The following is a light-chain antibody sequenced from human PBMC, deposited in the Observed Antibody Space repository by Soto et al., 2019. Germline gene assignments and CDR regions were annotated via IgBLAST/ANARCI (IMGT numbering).Light chain of an antibody. Sequence: EIIMTQSPSTLSVSPGERATLSCRASESVSRNLAWYQQKPGQAPRLLIYDASNRSTGIPARFSGSGSGTDFTLTITSLEPEDFEFYYCQHRSNWPLTFGGGTKVDIK. CDR1: ESVSRN. CDR2: DAS. J-gene: IGKJ4*01. V-gene: IGKV3-11*01. CDR3: QHRSNWPLT.